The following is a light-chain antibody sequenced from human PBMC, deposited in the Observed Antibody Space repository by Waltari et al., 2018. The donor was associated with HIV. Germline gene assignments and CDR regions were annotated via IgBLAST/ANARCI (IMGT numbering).Light chain of an antibody. CDR1: SGEVGGYNL. CDR2: EVT. CDR3: NSYATGSAWV. V-gene: IGLV2-23*02. J-gene: IGLJ3*02. Sequence: QSALTQPASVSGSPGQWIPISCTGTSGEVGGYNLFSWYHQHPGKAPKLMIYEVTKRPSGVSNRFSGSKSGNTASLTISGLQAEDEADYYCNSYATGSAWVFGGGTKLTVL.